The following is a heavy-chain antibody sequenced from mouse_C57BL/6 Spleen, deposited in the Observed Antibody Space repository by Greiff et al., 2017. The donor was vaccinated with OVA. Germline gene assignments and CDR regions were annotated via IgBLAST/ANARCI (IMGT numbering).Heavy chain of an antibody. V-gene: IGHV7-3*01. CDR2: IRNKANGYTT. J-gene: IGHJ4*01. CDR1: GFTFTDYY. CDR3: ARYDGYSYAMDY. D-gene: IGHD2-3*01. Sequence: EVKLMESGGGLVQPGGSLSLSCAASGFTFTDYYMSWVRQPPGKALEWLGFIRNKANGYTTVYNASVKGRFTISRDNSQSILYLQMNALRAEDSATYYCARYDGYSYAMDYWGQGTSVTVSS.